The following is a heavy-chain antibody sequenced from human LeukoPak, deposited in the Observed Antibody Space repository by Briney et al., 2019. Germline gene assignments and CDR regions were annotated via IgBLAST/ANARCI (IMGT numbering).Heavy chain of an antibody. V-gene: IGHV5-51*01. J-gene: IGHJ6*04. Sequence: GESLKISCKGSGYSFTTYWIAWVRPTPGKGLEWMGIIYPGDSDTRYSPSFQVQVTILADNSISTAFLQWSSRKASDTAMYYCARQQEAYYYYYGMDVWGKGTTVTVPS. CDR3: ARQQEAYYYYYGMDV. CDR2: IYPGDSDT. CDR1: GYSFTTYW.